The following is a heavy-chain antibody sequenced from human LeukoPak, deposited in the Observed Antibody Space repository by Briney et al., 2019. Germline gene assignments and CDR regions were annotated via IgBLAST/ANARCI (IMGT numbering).Heavy chain of an antibody. CDR1: CGSINNANW. D-gene: IGHD2-21*01. V-gene: IGHV4-4*02. CDR2: VAHHGKT. J-gene: IGHJ4*02. Sequence: SGTLSLTCAVCCGSINNANWWSWVRQPPGKGLEWVAEVAHHGKTNYNPSLESRVTVSLDKSKSQFSLNLTSVTAADTAVYFCTRTNRDWVPSDYWGQGTLVTVSS. CDR3: TRTNRDWVPSDY.